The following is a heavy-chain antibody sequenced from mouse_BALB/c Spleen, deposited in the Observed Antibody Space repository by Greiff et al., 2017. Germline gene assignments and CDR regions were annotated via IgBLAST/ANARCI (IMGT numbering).Heavy chain of an antibody. D-gene: IGHD2-10*02. CDR1: GYTFTDYV. CDR3: ARQYGNYDDD. J-gene: IGHJ2*01. CDR2: IYPGSGST. V-gene: IGHV1-77*01. Sequence: QVQLKQSGPELVKPGASVKMSCKASGYTFTDYVISWVKQRTGQGLEWIGEIYPGSGSTYYNEKFKGKATLTADKSSNTAYMQLSSLTSEDSAVYFCARQYGNYDDDWGQGTTLTVSS.